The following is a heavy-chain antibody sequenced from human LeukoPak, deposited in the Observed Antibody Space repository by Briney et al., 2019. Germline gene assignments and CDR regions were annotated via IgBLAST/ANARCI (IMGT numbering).Heavy chain of an antibody. Sequence: ASVKVSCKASGYTFTSYGISWVRQAPGQGLEWMGWISAYNGYTNYAQKLQGRLTMTTNTSTSTTYKEMRSMRSDDTAVYYCARDLSSGWYWAFDIWGQGTMVTVSS. CDR2: ISAYNGYT. D-gene: IGHD6-19*01. CDR1: GYTFTSYG. J-gene: IGHJ3*02. CDR3: ARDLSSGWYWAFDI. V-gene: IGHV1-18*01.